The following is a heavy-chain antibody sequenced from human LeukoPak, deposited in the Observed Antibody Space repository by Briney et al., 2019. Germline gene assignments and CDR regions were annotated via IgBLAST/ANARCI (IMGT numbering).Heavy chain of an antibody. D-gene: IGHD2-2*01. CDR3: ARAPTVLVGYCSSSSCQTDY. V-gene: IGHV3-21*01. CDR1: GFTFSSYS. CDR2: IDPSSTCI. Sequence: PGGSLRLSCAASGFTFSSYSMNWVRQAPGRGLEWVSAIDPSSTCIYYADSVKGRFTISRDNAENSLYLQMNSLRVEDTAVYYCARAPTVLVGYCSSSSCQTDYWGQGTLVTVSS. J-gene: IGHJ4*02.